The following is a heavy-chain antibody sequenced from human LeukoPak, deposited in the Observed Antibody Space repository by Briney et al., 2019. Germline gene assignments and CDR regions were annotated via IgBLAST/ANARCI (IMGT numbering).Heavy chain of an antibody. Sequence: ASVKVSRKASGYTFTSYGISWVRQAPGQGLEWMGWISAYNGNTNYAQKLQGRVTMTTDTSTSTAYMELRSLRSDDTAVYYCASAALYCSGGSCYSVGFDYWGQGTLVTVSS. CDR2: ISAYNGNT. CDR1: GYTFTSYG. D-gene: IGHD2-15*01. CDR3: ASAALYCSGGSCYSVGFDY. V-gene: IGHV1-18*01. J-gene: IGHJ4*02.